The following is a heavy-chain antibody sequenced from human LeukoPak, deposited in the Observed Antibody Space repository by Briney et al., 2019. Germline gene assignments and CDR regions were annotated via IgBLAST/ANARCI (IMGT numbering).Heavy chain of an antibody. CDR1: GFTFSGSA. Sequence: GSLRLSCAASGFTFSGSAMHWVRQASGKGLEWVGRIRSKANSYATAYAASVKGRFTISRDDSKNTAYLQMNSLKTEDTAVYYCTRPGVISGWADYWGQGTLVTVSS. CDR2: IRSKANSYAT. V-gene: IGHV3-73*01. CDR3: TRPGVISGWADY. J-gene: IGHJ4*02. D-gene: IGHD6-19*01.